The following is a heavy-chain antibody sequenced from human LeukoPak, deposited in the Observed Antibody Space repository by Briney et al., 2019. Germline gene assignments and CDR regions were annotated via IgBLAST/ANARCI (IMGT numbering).Heavy chain of an antibody. J-gene: IGHJ6*03. CDR2: INPSGGST. CDR1: GGTFSSYA. V-gene: IGHV1-46*01. D-gene: IGHD2-2*01. Sequence: GASVKVSCKASGGTFSSYAISWVRQAPGQGLEWMGIINPSGGSTSYAQKFQGRVTMTRDTSTSTVYMELSSLRSEDTAVYYCAKDGGVVPAVPPLYYYYYMDVWGKGTTVTVSS. CDR3: AKDGGVVPAVPPLYYYYYMDV.